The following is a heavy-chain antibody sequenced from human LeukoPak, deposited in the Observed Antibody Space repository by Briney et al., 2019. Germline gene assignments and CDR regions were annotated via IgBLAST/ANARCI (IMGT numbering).Heavy chain of an antibody. CDR2: NGVAGGNT. V-gene: IGHV1-58*02. D-gene: IGHD4-23*01. J-gene: IGHJ3*01. Sequence: ASVKVSCKASGFTFSNSAIQWVRQARGQRLEWIGWNGVAGGNTNYAQTLQGRITITRDMSTSTAYMELTSLRSDDTAVYYCAAEIYGGNTDCCTFDFWGPGTPVTVSS. CDR3: AAEIYGGNTDCCTFDF. CDR1: GFTFSNSA.